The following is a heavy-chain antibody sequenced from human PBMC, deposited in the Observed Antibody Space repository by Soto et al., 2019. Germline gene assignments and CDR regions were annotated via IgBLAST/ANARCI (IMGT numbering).Heavy chain of an antibody. J-gene: IGHJ3*02. CDR2: ISSSGSTI. Sequence: VGSLRLSCAASGFTFSDYYMSWIRQAPGKGLEWVSYISSSGSTIYYADSVKGRFTISRDNAKNSLYLQMNSLRAEDTAVYYCARWELLGAFDIWGQGTMVTVSS. CDR1: GFTFSDYY. CDR3: ARWELLGAFDI. D-gene: IGHD1-26*01. V-gene: IGHV3-11*01.